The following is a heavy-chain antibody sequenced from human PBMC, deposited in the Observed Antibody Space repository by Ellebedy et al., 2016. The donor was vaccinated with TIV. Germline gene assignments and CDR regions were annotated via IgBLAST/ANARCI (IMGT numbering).Heavy chain of an antibody. CDR1: GYTFTSYY. CDR2: INPSGGST. D-gene: IGHD5-18*01. V-gene: IGHV1-46*04. Sequence: AASVKVSCKASGYTFTSYYMHWVRQAPEQGLEWMGIINPSGGSTSYAQKLQGRVTMTRDTSTSTVYMELRSLRSDDTAVYYCARNTPMAEYFDYWGQGTLVTVSS. CDR3: ARNTPMAEYFDY. J-gene: IGHJ4*02.